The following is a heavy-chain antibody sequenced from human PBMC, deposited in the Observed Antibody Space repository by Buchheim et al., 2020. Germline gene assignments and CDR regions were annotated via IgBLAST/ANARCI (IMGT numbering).Heavy chain of an antibody. J-gene: IGHJ6*02. D-gene: IGHD5-24*01. CDR3: AKARESSYYYYGMDV. V-gene: IGHV3-23*01. CDR2: FRGSGGTT. CDR1: GFTFSSYA. Sequence: EVQLLESGGGLVQPGGSLRLSCAASGFTFSSYAMSWVCQAPGKGLEWVSVFRGSGGTTYYADSVRGRFPLSRANSKNTLYLQMNSLRAEDTTVYYCAKARESSYYYYGMDVWGQGTT.